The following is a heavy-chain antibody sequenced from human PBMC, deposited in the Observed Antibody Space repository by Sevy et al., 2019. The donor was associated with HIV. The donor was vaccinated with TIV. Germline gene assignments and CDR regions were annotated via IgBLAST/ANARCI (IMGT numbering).Heavy chain of an antibody. D-gene: IGHD4-17*01. CDR2: ISYSGSS. V-gene: IGHV4-61*01. CDR3: ALLGYGDYVGYFDP. Sequence: SETLSLTCTVSGGSLNSGSYYWSWIRQPPGKGLEWIGYISYSGSSKYNYSLKSRVTISVHTSNNQFSLKLSSVTAADTAIYYCALLGYGDYVGYFDPWGQGTLVTVSS. J-gene: IGHJ5*02. CDR1: GGSLNSGSYY.